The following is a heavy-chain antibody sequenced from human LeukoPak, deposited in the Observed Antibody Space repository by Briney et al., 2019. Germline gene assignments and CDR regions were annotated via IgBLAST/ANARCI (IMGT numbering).Heavy chain of an antibody. D-gene: IGHD6-13*01. CDR1: GFTFSSYR. J-gene: IGHJ4*02. CDR3: ARGPKYISATGPYYFDY. CDR2: ISSSSSTI. Sequence: GGSLRRSCAGSGFTFSSYRMNGVRQAPGKGLEWVSYISSSSSTIYYADSVKGRFTISRDNAKNSMYLQMYSLRAEDTAVYYCARGPKYISATGPYYFDYWGQGTPVTLSS. V-gene: IGHV3-48*04.